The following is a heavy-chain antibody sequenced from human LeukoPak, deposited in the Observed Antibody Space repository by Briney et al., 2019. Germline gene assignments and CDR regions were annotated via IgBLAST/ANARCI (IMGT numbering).Heavy chain of an antibody. V-gene: IGHV2-5*02. CDR1: GFSLSTSGVG. CDR3: ALPTLNYDAFDI. CDR2: SYWDDDK. D-gene: IGHD1-7*01. Sequence: SGPTLVHPTPPLTLTCTFSGFSLSTSGVGVGWIRQPPEKALEWLALSYWDDDKRYSPSLKSRLTITNDTSKNQLVLTMTHLDPVDTATYYCALPTLNYDAFDICGQGTMVTVSS. J-gene: IGHJ3*02.